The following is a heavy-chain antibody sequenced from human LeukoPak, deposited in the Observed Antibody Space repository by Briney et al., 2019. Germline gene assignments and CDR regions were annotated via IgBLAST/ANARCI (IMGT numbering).Heavy chain of an antibody. CDR3: AVGSYLGRNFDY. J-gene: IGHJ4*02. D-gene: IGHD1-26*01. CDR1: GFTFSSKG. Sequence: PGGSLRLSCEASGFTFSSKGMHWVRQAPGKGLEWVAVIWYDGSEKYYADSVKGRFTISRDNYKNTLYLEMNSLRAEDTAVYYSAVGSYLGRNFDYWGQGTLVTVSS. V-gene: IGHV3-33*01. CDR2: IWYDGSEK.